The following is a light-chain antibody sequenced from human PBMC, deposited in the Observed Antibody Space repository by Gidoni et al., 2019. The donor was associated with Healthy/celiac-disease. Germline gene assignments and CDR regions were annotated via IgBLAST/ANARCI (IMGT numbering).Light chain of an antibody. V-gene: IGKV3D-20*01. Sequence: EIVLTQSPATLSLSPGERATLSCGASQSVSSSYLAWYQQKPGLAPRLLIYDASSRATGIPDRFSGSGYGTDFTLTISRLEPEDFAVYYCQQYGSSPPSTTFGQGTKLEIK. CDR1: QSVSSSY. CDR3: QQYGSSPPSTT. J-gene: IGKJ2*01. CDR2: DAS.